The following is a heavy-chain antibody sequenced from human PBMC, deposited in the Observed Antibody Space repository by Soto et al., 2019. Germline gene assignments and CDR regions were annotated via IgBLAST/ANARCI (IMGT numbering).Heavy chain of an antibody. CDR1: GASVTSGDYY. CDR2: IYYTGNT. Sequence: QVQLQESGPGLLKPSQTLSLTCTVSGASVTSGDYYWSWIRQTPGKGLEWIAYIYYTGNTYYNPSLWSRLTISVESSKNLFSLKLSAVTAADPAVYYCARGEGSFHDSSGFPILVSSAFDMWGQGTLVTFSS. CDR3: ARGEGSFHDSSGFPILVSSAFDM. J-gene: IGHJ4*02. V-gene: IGHV4-30-4*01. D-gene: IGHD3-22*01.